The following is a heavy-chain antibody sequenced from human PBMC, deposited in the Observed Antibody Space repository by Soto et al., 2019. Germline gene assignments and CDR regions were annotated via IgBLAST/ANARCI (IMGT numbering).Heavy chain of an antibody. CDR1: GGTFSSYA. CDR2: IIPIFGTA. J-gene: IGHJ6*02. V-gene: IGHV1-69*06. CDR3: ARAPSWYYGMHA. Sequence: GSAVKVCCKASGGTFSSYAISWVRQAPGQGLEWMGGIIPIFGTANYAQKFQGRVTITADKSTSTDYMELSSLRSEDTAVYYCARAPSWYYGMHAWGQGTTVTVS. D-gene: IGHD2-2*01.